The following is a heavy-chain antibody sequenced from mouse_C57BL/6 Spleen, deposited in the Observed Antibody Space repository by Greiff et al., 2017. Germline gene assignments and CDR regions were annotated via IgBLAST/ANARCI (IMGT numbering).Heavy chain of an antibody. CDR1: GYTFTDYY. Sequence: QVQLQQSGAELVRPGASVKLSCKASGYTFTDYYINWVKQRPGQGLEWIARIYPGSGNTYYNEKFKGKATLTAEKSSSTAYMQLSSLTSEDSAVYFCASDYYGSHYAMEYWGQGTSVTVSS. J-gene: IGHJ4*01. CDR2: IYPGSGNT. V-gene: IGHV1-76*01. D-gene: IGHD1-1*01. CDR3: ASDYYGSHYAMEY.